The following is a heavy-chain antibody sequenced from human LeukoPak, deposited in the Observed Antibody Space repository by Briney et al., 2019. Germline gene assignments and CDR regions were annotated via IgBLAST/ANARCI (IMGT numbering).Heavy chain of an antibody. CDR1: GFTFSSYS. Sequence: GGSLRLSCAGSGFTFSSYSMNWVRQAPGKGLEWVSYISSSSSTIYYADSVKVRFTISRANAKNSLYLQMHSLRAADTAVYYSARVPEQRYYYDSSGYYNYMDVWGKGTTVTVSS. CDR3: ARVPEQRYYYDSSGYYNYMDV. CDR2: ISSSSSTI. J-gene: IGHJ6*03. D-gene: IGHD3-22*01. V-gene: IGHV3-48*04.